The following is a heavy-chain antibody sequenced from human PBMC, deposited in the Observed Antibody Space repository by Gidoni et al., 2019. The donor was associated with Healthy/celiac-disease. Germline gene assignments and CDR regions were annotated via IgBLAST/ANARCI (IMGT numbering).Heavy chain of an antibody. Sequence: QITLKESGPTLVKPTQTLTLTCTFSGFSLSTSVVGVGWIRQPPGKALEWLALIYWNDDKGYSPSLKTRLTITKDTSKNQVVLRMTKMDPVDKATYYCANDRSGYFGTRKGGFQQWGQGTLVTVSS. CDR1: GFSLSTSVVG. D-gene: IGHD3-22*01. V-gene: IGHV2-5*01. CDR3: ANDRSGYFGTRKGGFQQ. J-gene: IGHJ1*01. CDR2: IYWNDDK.